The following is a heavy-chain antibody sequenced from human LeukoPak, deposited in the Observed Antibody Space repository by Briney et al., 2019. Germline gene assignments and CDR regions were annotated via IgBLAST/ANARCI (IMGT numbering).Heavy chain of an antibody. CDR3: ARGVLTGTCDWFDP. Sequence: GGSLRLSCAASGFTFSSYWMNWARQAPGKGLEWVASINHNGNVNYYVDSVKGRFTVSRDNAKNSLYLQMSNLRAEDTAVYYCARGVLTGTCDWFDPWGQGTLVTVSS. CDR1: GFTFSSYW. J-gene: IGHJ5*02. CDR2: INHNGNVN. D-gene: IGHD1-7*01. V-gene: IGHV3-7*03.